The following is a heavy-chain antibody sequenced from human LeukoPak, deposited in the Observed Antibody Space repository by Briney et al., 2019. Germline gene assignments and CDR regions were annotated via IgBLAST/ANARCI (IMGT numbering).Heavy chain of an antibody. Sequence: PSETLSLTCAVSGGSISSSNWWSWVRQPPGKGLEWIGEIYHSGSTNYNPSLKSRVTISVDTSKNQFSLRLSSVTAADTAVYYCARERRGPTYFDYWGQGTLVTVSS. CDR1: GGSISSSNW. D-gene: IGHD3-10*01. V-gene: IGHV4-4*02. CDR3: ARERRGPTYFDY. J-gene: IGHJ4*02. CDR2: IYHSGST.